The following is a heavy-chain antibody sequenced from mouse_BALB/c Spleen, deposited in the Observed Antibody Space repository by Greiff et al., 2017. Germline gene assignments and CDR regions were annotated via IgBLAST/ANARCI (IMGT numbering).Heavy chain of an antibody. J-gene: IGHJ2*01. CDR3: ARSSSPDY. CDR1: GYAFSSYW. CDR2: IYPGDGDT. D-gene: IGHD6-1*01. Sequence: QVQLKESGAELVRPGSSVKISCKASGYAFSSYWMNWVKQRPGQGLEWIGQIYPGDGDTNYNGKFKGKATLTADKSSSTAYMQLSSLTSEDSAVYFCARSSSPDYWGQGTTLTVSS. V-gene: IGHV1-80*01.